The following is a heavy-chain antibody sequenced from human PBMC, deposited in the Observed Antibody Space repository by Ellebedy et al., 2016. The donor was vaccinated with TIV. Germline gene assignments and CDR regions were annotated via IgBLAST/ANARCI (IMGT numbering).Heavy chain of an antibody. CDR3: ARAPTFLDAFDI. CDR1: GGTFSSYA. D-gene: IGHD2/OR15-2a*01. J-gene: IGHJ3*02. V-gene: IGHV1-69*13. Sequence: SVKVSXXASGGTFSSYAISWVRQAPGQGLEWMGGIIPIFGTANYAQKFQGRVTITADESTSTAYMELSSLRSEDTAVYYCARAPTFLDAFDIWGQGTMVTVSS. CDR2: IIPIFGTA.